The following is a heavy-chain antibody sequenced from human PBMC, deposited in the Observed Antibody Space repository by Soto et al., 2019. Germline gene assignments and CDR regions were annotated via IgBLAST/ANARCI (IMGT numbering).Heavy chain of an antibody. J-gene: IGHJ4*02. CDR2: IHHGGTR. CDR1: GYSISSANY. Sequence: SSETLSLTCAVSGYSISSANYWGWIRQPPGKGLEWIGSIHHGGTRYSNPSLKNRVTILADTSKNQFSLKLSSVTAADTAVYYCARGSGGYPFEYWGQGTLVTVSS. D-gene: IGHD1-26*01. V-gene: IGHV4-38-2*01. CDR3: ARGSGGYPFEY.